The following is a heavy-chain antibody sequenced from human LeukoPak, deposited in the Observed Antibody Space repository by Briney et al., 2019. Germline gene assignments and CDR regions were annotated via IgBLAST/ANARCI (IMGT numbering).Heavy chain of an antibody. Sequence: SVKVSCKASGGTFSSYAISWVRQAPGQGLEWMGGIIPIFGTANYAQKFQGRVTITADESTSTAYMELRSLRSEDTAVYYCATGTSSTWSAAFDSWGQGTLVTVSS. CDR1: GGTFSSYA. J-gene: IGHJ4*02. CDR2: IIPIFGTA. D-gene: IGHD6-13*01. V-gene: IGHV1-69*13. CDR3: ATGTSSTWSAAFDS.